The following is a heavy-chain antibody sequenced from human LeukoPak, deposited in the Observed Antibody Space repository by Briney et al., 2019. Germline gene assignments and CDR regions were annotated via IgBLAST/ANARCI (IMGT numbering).Heavy chain of an antibody. V-gene: IGHV1-69*13. J-gene: IGHJ3*02. Sequence: SVKVSCKASGGTFSSYAISWVRQAPGQRLEWMGGIIPFFGTANYAQKFQGRVTITADESTSTAYMELSSLRSEDTAVYYCARDHVGVVPAAIPGDDAFDIWGQGTMVTVSS. D-gene: IGHD2-2*01. CDR1: GGTFSSYA. CDR3: ARDHVGVVPAAIPGDDAFDI. CDR2: IIPFFGTA.